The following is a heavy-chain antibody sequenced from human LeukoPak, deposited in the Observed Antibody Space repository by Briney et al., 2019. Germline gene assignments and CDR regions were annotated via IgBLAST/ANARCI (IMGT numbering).Heavy chain of an antibody. CDR1: GFTFSTYG. V-gene: IGHV3-30*18. D-gene: IGHD2-15*01. Sequence: GGSLRLSCAASGFTFSTYGMHWVRQAPGKGLEWVAVISYDGSNKFYADSVKGRFTISRDNSKNTLYLQMNSLRAEDTGVYYCAKDMGDSGCSGGSCYIYYYYSGMDVWGQGTTVTVSS. J-gene: IGHJ6*02. CDR2: ISYDGSNK. CDR3: AKDMGDSGCSGGSCYIYYYYSGMDV.